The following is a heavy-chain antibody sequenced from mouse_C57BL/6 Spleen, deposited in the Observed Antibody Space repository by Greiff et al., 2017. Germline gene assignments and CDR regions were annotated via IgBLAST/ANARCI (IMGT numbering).Heavy chain of an antibody. Sequence: VQLQQPGAELVMPGASVKLSCKASGYTFTSYWMHWVKQRPGQGLEWIGEIDPSDSYTNYNQKFKGKSTLTVDKSSSTAYMQLSSLTSEDSAVYYCRTGTGAMGYWGQGTSVTVSS. V-gene: IGHV1-69*01. J-gene: IGHJ4*01. D-gene: IGHD4-1*01. CDR2: IDPSDSYT. CDR3: RTGTGAMGY. CDR1: GYTFTSYW.